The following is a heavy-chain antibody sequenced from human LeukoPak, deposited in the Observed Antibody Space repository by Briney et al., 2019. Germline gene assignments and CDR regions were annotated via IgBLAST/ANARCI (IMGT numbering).Heavy chain of an antibody. J-gene: IGHJ4*02. V-gene: IGHV3-33*01. Sequence: GGSLRLSCAASGCTFSSYGMHWVRQAPGKGLEWVAVIWYDGGNKYYADSVKGRFTISRDNSKNTLYLQMNSLRAEDTAVYYCARGGWELTTSYYFDYWGQGTLVTVSS. D-gene: IGHD1-26*01. CDR2: IWYDGGNK. CDR3: ARGGWELTTSYYFDY. CDR1: GCTFSSYG.